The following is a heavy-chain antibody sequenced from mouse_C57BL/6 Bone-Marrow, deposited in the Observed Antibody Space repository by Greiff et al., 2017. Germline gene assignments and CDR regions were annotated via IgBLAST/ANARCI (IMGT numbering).Heavy chain of an antibody. CDR2: IYPGSGNT. D-gene: IGHD1-1*01. CDR1: GYTFTDYY. CDR3: AAYYYGSSYFDY. Sequence: VQLVESGAELVRPGASVKLSCKASGYTFTDYYINWVKQRPGQGLEWIARIYPGSGNTYYNEKFKGKATLTAEKSSSTAYMQLSSLTSEDSAVYFCAAYYYGSSYFDYWGQGTTLTVSS. V-gene: IGHV1-76*01. J-gene: IGHJ2*01.